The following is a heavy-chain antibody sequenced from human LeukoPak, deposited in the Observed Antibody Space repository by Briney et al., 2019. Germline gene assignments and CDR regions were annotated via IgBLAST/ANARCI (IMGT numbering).Heavy chain of an antibody. V-gene: IGHV1-69*13. Sequence: SVKVSCKASGGTFSSYAISWVRQAPGQGLEWMGGIIPIFGTANYAQKFQGRVTITADESTSTAYMELSSLRSEDTAVYYCARVTEDTAYYFDYWGQGTLVTVSS. CDR2: IIPIFGTA. CDR1: GGTFSSYA. D-gene: IGHD5-18*01. CDR3: ARVTEDTAYYFDY. J-gene: IGHJ4*02.